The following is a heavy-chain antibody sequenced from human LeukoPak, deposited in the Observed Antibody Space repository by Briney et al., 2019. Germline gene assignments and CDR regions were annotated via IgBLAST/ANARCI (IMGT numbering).Heavy chain of an antibody. J-gene: IGHJ4*02. Sequence: GGSLRLSCAASGFTVSSNYMSWVRQAPGKGLEWVSVIYSGGDTYYADSVKGRFTISRDNSKNTLYLQMNTLRAEDTAVYYCARASAYSGYDPFDYWGQGTLVTVSS. CDR1: GFTVSSNY. V-gene: IGHV3-53*01. D-gene: IGHD5-12*01. CDR2: IYSGGDT. CDR3: ARASAYSGYDPFDY.